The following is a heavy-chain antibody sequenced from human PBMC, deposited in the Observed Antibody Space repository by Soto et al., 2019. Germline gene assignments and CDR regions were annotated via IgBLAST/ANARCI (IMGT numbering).Heavy chain of an antibody. Sequence: QVQLVQSGAEVKKPGASVKVSCKASGYTFTGYYMHWVRQAPGQGLEWMGWINPNSGGTNYAQKFQGWVTMTRDTSISTAYMELSRLRSDDTAVYYCARGREYKQQAAAFDIWGQGTMVTVSS. J-gene: IGHJ3*02. V-gene: IGHV1-2*04. CDR2: INPNSGGT. CDR1: GYTFTGYY. CDR3: ARGREYKQQAAAFDI. D-gene: IGHD6-13*01.